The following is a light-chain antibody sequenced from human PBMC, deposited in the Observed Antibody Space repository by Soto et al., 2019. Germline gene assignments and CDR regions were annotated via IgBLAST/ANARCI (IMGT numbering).Light chain of an antibody. CDR2: DVS. Sequence: QSALTQPRSVSGSPGQSVTISCTGTSNDVGGYNFVSWYQQHPGKVPKLFIYDVSRRPSGVPDRFSGSKSGNTAYLTISGLQAEDEADYYCSSYAGSYTLVFGGGTKVTVL. J-gene: IGLJ2*01. V-gene: IGLV2-11*01. CDR1: SNDVGGYNF. CDR3: SSYAGSYTLV.